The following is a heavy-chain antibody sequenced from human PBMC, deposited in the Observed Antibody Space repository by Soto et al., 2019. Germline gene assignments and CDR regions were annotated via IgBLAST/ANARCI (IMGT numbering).Heavy chain of an antibody. CDR3: AKTGVDIFGLSY. J-gene: IGHJ4*02. CDR1: GFTFSSFW. Sequence: EVQLVESGGGLVQPAGSLRLSCAVSGFTFSSFWMHWVRQAPGEGLVWVSRINTDGSSTSYADSVKGRFTISRDNAKNTLQLPMHSLRVEDTAMYYCAKTGVDIFGLSYWGEGTLVTVSS. D-gene: IGHD5-18*01. CDR2: INTDGSST. V-gene: IGHV3-74*01.